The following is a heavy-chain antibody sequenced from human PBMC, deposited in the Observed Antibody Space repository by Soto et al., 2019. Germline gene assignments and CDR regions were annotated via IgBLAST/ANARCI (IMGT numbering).Heavy chain of an antibody. D-gene: IGHD2-2*01. CDR2: ITSNGDNT. Sequence: GGSLRLSCSASGFTFSNFAMHWVRQAPGKGLEYVSGITSNGDNTYHADSVQGRFTISRDNSKSTMYLQMTSLRVEDTAVYYCVKGNQLLRYYFEYWGRGALVTVSS. CDR3: VKGNQLLRYYFEY. V-gene: IGHV3-64D*06. J-gene: IGHJ4*02. CDR1: GFTFSNFA.